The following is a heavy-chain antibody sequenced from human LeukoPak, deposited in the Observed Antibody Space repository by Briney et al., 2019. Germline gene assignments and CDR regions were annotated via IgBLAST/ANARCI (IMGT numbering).Heavy chain of an antibody. Sequence: GGSLRLSCAASGFTFSSSGMHWVRQAPGKGLEWVALIWYDGSNKYYADSVKGRFTISRDNSNNTVYLQMNSLRVDDTAIYYCARDYSSSCLDYWGQGTLVTVSS. V-gene: IGHV3-33*01. CDR3: ARDYSSSCLDY. D-gene: IGHD2-2*01. CDR2: IWYDGSNK. CDR1: GFTFSSSG. J-gene: IGHJ4*02.